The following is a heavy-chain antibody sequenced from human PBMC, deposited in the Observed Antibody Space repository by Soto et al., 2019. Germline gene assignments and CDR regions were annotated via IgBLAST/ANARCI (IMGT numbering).Heavy chain of an antibody. J-gene: IGHJ5*02. Sequence: KQSQTLSLTCAISGDSVSSNSAAWNWIRQSPSRGLEWLGRTYYRSKWYNDYAVSVKSRITINPDRSKNQFSLQLNSVTPEDTAVYYCARDEVLPPSSWANNWFDPWGQGTLVTVSS. V-gene: IGHV6-1*01. CDR1: GDSVSSNSAA. CDR2: TYYRSKWYN. CDR3: ARDEVLPPSSWANNWFDP. D-gene: IGHD6-13*01.